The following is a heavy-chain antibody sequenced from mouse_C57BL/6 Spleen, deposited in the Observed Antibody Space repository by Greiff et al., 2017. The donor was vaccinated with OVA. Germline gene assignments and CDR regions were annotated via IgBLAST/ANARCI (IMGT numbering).Heavy chain of an antibody. CDR2: IDPSDSYT. CDR1: GYTFTSYW. V-gene: IGHV1-50*01. CDR3: ARKPMDY. J-gene: IGHJ4*01. Sequence: QVQLQQPGAELVKPGASVKLSCKASGYTFTSYWMQWVKQRPGQGLEWIGEIDPSDSYTNYNQKFKGKATLTVATSSSTAYMQLSSLTSEDSAVYYCARKPMDYWGQGTSVTVSS.